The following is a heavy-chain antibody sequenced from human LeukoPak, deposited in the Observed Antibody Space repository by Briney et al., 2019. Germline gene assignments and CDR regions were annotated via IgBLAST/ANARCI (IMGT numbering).Heavy chain of an antibody. V-gene: IGHV3-66*01. CDR3: ASKYYDILTGYYYFDY. D-gene: IGHD3-9*01. J-gene: IGHJ4*02. CDR2: IYSGGST. CDR1: GFTVSSNY. Sequence: PGGSLRLSCAASGFTVSSNYMSWVRQAPGRGLEWVSVIYSGGSTYYADSVKGRFTISRDNSKKTLYLQMNSLRGEDTAVYYCASKYYDILTGYYYFDYWGQGTLVTVSS.